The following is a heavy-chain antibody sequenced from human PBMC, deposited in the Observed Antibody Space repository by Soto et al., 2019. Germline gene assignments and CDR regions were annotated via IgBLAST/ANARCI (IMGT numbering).Heavy chain of an antibody. J-gene: IGHJ4*02. CDR1: GFTFSSYA. D-gene: IGHD3-3*01. CDR3: AKGSRNRGFYDFWSGYPY. V-gene: IGHV3-23*01. CDR2: ISGSGGST. Sequence: GGSLRLSCAASGFTFSSYAMSWVRQAPGKGLEWVSAISGSGGSTYYADSVKGRFTISRDNSKNTLYLQMNSLRAEDTAVYYCAKGSRNRGFYDFWSGYPYWGQGTLVTVPQ.